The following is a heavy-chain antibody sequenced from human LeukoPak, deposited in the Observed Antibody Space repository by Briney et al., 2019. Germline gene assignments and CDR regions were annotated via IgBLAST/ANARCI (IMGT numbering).Heavy chain of an antibody. CDR2: ISSSSSYI. CDR3: ARDLFDCSGGSCYSALDY. Sequence: GGSLRLSCAASGFTFSSYSMNWVRQAPGKGLEWVSSISSSSSYIYYADSVKGRFTISRDNAKNSLYLQMNSLRAEDTAVYYCARDLFDCSGGSCYSALDYRGQGTLVTVSS. D-gene: IGHD2-15*01. CDR1: GFTFSSYS. J-gene: IGHJ4*02. V-gene: IGHV3-21*01.